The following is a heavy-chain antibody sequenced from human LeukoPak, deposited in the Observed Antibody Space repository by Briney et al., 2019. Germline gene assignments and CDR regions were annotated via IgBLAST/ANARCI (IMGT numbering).Heavy chain of an antibody. J-gene: IGHJ6*03. Sequence: ASVKVSCKASGYTLISQSITWVRQAPGQGLEWMGWIAPSNGNTFYARKFQGRFSLTADASTSTAYMELRSLKSDDTAVYYCARHVHFWSGQHYFYYIDVWGKGTTVIVSS. CDR3: ARHVHFWSGQHYFYYIDV. CDR1: GYTLISQS. D-gene: IGHD3-3*02. V-gene: IGHV1-18*01. CDR2: IAPSNGNT.